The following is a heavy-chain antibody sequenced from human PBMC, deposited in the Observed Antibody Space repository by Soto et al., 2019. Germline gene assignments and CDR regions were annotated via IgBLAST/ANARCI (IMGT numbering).Heavy chain of an antibody. V-gene: IGHV3-74*01. D-gene: IGHD3-10*01. Sequence: PGGSLTLSCAASGFTFCNYWMHWVRQAPGKGLMWVSRINTDGSRTTYADSVKGRFAISRDNAKNTVYLQMNSLRAEDTAVYYCARVKSGSYDWFDPWGQGTLVTVSS. J-gene: IGHJ5*02. CDR1: GFTFCNYW. CDR3: ARVKSGSYDWFDP. CDR2: INTDGSRT.